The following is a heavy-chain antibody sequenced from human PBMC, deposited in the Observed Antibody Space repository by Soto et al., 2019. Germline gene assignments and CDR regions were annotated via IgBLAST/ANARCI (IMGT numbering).Heavy chain of an antibody. Sequence: ASVKVSCKASGYAFTSYGISWVRQAPGQGLEWMGWISAYNGNTNYAQKLQGRVTMTTDTSTSTAYMELRSLRSDDTAVYYCARVGYSSSWYWFDPWGQGTLVTVSS. CDR2: ISAYNGNT. J-gene: IGHJ5*02. CDR1: GYAFTSYG. CDR3: ARVGYSSSWYWFDP. D-gene: IGHD6-13*01. V-gene: IGHV1-18*04.